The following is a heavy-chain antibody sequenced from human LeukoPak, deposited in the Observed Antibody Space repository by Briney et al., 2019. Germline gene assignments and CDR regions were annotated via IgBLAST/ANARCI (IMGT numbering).Heavy chain of an antibody. CDR1: GGSISSYY. D-gene: IGHD5-24*01. CDR2: IYYSGST. J-gene: IGHJ4*02. Sequence: SETLSLACTVSGGSISSYYWSWIRQPPGKGLEWIGYIYYSGSTNYNPSLKSRVIISVDTSKNQFSLKLSSVTAADTAVYYCARTERVEMATYYFDYWGQGTLVTVSS. CDR3: ARTERVEMATYYFDY. V-gene: IGHV4-59*01.